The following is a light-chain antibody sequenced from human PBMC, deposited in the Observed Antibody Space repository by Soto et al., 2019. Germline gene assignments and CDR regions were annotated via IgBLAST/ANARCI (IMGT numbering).Light chain of an antibody. CDR3: SSYTSSTTLV. V-gene: IGLV2-14*01. Sequence: QSALTQPASVSGSPGQSITISCTGTSSDVGGYKYVSRYQQHTGKAPKLMIYEVSNRPSGVSNRFSGSKSGNTASLTISGLQAEDEADYYCSSYTSSTTLVFGGGTKVTVL. J-gene: IGLJ2*01. CDR1: SSDVGGYKY. CDR2: EVS.